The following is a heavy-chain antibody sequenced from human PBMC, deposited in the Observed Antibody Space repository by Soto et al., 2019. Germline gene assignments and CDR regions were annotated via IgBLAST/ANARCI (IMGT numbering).Heavy chain of an antibody. D-gene: IGHD3-3*01. J-gene: IGHJ4*02. CDR1: GFTFSSYG. CDR2: ISYDGSNK. V-gene: IGHV3-30*18. Sequence: VGSLRLSCAASGFTFSSYGMHWVRQAPGKGLEWVAVISYDGSNKYYADSVKGRFTISRDNSKNTLYLQMNSLRAEDTAVYYCAKGDFWSGYSLFGYFDYWGQGTLVTVSS. CDR3: AKGDFWSGYSLFGYFDY.